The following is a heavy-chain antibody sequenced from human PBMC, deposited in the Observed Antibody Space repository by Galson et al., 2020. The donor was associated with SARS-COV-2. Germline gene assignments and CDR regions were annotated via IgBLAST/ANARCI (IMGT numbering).Heavy chain of an antibody. D-gene: IGHD6-19*01. CDR2: VSAAYSGGA. V-gene: IGHV1-18*04. CDR1: GYTFTMFG. Sequence: ASVKVSCKASGYTFTMFGINWVRQAPGQGLEWMGWVSAAYSGGANYPQKFQGRVTMTTDTSTTTAYMELRNLTSDDTAVYYCARMEGGWSLYYYDYWGQGTLITVSS. CDR3: ARMEGGWSLYYYDY. J-gene: IGHJ4*02.